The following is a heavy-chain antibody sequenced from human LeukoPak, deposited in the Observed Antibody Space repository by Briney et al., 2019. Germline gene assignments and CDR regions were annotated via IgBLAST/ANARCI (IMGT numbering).Heavy chain of an antibody. Sequence: PSETLSLTCTLSGGSISSYYWSWIRQPPGKGLEWIGSIYYSGSTNYNPSLKSRVTISVDTSKNQFSLKLSSVTAADTAVYYCARHGDSSGWYVGYWGQGILVTVSS. D-gene: IGHD6-19*01. CDR3: ARHGDSSGWYVGY. V-gene: IGHV4-59*08. J-gene: IGHJ4*02. CDR2: IYYSGST. CDR1: GGSISSYY.